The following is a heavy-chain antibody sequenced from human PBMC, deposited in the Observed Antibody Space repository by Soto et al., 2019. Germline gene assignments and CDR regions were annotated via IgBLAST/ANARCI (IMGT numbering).Heavy chain of an antibody. J-gene: IGHJ4*02. V-gene: IGHV4-4*07. CDR2: IYTSGST. Sequence: PSETLSLTCTVSGGSISSYYWSWIRQPAGKGLEWIGRIYTSGSTNYNPSLKSRVTMSVDTSKNQFPLKLSSVTAADTAVYYCARVYSSGWLYYFDYWGQGTLVTVSS. CDR1: GGSISSYY. D-gene: IGHD6-19*01. CDR3: ARVYSSGWLYYFDY.